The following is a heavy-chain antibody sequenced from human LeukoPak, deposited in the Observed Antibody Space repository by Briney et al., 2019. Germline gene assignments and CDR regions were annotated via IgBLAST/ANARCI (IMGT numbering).Heavy chain of an antibody. CDR1: GYTFTSYA. D-gene: IGHD3-10*01. Sequence: ASVKVSCKASGYTFTSYAMNWVRQAPGQGLEWMGWINTNTGNPTYAQGFTGRSVFSLDTSVSTAYLQISSLKAEDTAVYYCAREVITMVRGVHNWFDPWGQGTLVTVSS. V-gene: IGHV7-4-1*02. CDR3: AREVITMVRGVHNWFDP. CDR2: INTNTGNP. J-gene: IGHJ5*02.